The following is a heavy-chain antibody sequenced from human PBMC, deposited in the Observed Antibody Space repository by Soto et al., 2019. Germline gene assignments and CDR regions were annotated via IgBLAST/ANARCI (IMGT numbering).Heavy chain of an antibody. J-gene: IGHJ4*02. D-gene: IGHD2-8*01. V-gene: IGHV3-11*01. CDR1: GITLSDNS. CDR3: ASGKWSLDY. CDR2: ISNSDYTT. Sequence: QVHLVASGGGLVKPGGSLRLSCVASGITLSDNSMTWIRQAPGKGLEWLSYISNSDYTTYYADSVKGRFTISRDNAKNSLYLQLNGLRVEDTAVYYCASGKWSLDYWGQGTLVTVSS.